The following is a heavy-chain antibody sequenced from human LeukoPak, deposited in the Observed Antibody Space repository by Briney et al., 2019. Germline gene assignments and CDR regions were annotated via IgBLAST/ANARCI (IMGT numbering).Heavy chain of an antibody. CDR1: GYTFTGYY. CDR3: ARQDDYGDPADFQH. D-gene: IGHD4-17*01. V-gene: IGHV1-2*02. J-gene: IGHJ1*01. Sequence: ASVKVSCKASGYTFTGYYMHWVRQAPGQGLEWMGWINPNSGGTNYAQKFQGRVTMNRDTSISTAYMELSRLRSDDTAVYYCARQDDYGDPADFQHWGQGTLVTVSS. CDR2: INPNSGGT.